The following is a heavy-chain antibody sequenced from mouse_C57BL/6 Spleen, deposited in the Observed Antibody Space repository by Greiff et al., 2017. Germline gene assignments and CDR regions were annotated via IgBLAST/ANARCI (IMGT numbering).Heavy chain of an antibody. D-gene: IGHD2-5*01. Sequence: EVHLVESGEGLVKPGGSLKLSCAASGFTFSSYAMSWVRQTPEKRLEWVTYISSGGDYIYYADTVKGRFTISRDNARNTLYLQMSSLKSEDTAMYYCTRDDSKGGYFDVWGTGTTVTVSS. V-gene: IGHV5-9-1*02. CDR2: ISSGGDYI. CDR3: TRDDSKGGYFDV. CDR1: GFTFSSYA. J-gene: IGHJ1*03.